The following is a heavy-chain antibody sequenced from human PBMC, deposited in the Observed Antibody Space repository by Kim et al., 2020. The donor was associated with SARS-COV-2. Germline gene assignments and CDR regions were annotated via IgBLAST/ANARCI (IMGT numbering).Heavy chain of an antibody. Sequence: YYANSVKGRFTISRDNAKNSLYLQMNSLRAEDTAVYYCARGGEGPMDFDPWGQGTLVTVSS. D-gene: IGHD3-10*01. CDR3: ARGGEGPMDFDP. V-gene: IGHV3-21*01. J-gene: IGHJ5*02.